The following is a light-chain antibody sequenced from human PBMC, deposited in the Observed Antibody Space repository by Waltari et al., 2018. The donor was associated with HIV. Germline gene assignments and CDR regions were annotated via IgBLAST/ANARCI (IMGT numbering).Light chain of an antibody. CDR2: GAS. CDR1: QSVSSN. Sequence: EIVMTQSPATLSVSPGERANLSCRADQSVSSNLAWYQQKPGQAPRLLIYGASTRASGIPARFSGSGSGTEFTLTISSLQSEDSAVYDCQQYNNWPLYTFGQGTKLEIK. J-gene: IGKJ2*01. V-gene: IGKV3-15*01. CDR3: QQYNNWPLYT.